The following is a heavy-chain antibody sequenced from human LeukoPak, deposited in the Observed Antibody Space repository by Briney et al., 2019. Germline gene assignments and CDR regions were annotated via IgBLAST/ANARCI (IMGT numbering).Heavy chain of an antibody. V-gene: IGHV4-59*01. CDR3: ARSFCGGDCYTSDYKYYFDY. CDR1: GGSISSYY. J-gene: IGHJ4*02. D-gene: IGHD2-21*02. CDR2: MYYSWST. Sequence: PAETLSLTCTVSGGSISSYYGSCIRQPPGKGLEGIGYMYYSWSTNYNPSRESLVTIPVDTSKNQFPLKLSSVTAADTEVYYCARSFCGGDCYTSDYKYYFDYWGQGTLVTVSS.